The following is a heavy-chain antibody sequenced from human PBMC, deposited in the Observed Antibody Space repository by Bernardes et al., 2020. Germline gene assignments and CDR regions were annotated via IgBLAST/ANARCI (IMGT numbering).Heavy chain of an antibody. Sequence: GGSLRLSCAASGFTFSSYWMSWVRQAPGKGLEWVAVISYDGSNKYYADSVKGRFTISRDNSKNTLYLQMNSLRAEDTAVYYCAKDGSSSWEGQGHFDYWGQGTLVTVSS. CDR3: AKDGSSSWEGQGHFDY. V-gene: IGHV3-30*18. J-gene: IGHJ4*02. D-gene: IGHD6-13*01. CDR1: GFTFSSYW. CDR2: ISYDGSNK.